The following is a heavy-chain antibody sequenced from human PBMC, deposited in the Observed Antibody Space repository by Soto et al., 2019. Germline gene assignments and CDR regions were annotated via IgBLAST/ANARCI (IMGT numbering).Heavy chain of an antibody. CDR1: GFTFISYS. J-gene: IGHJ4*02. CDR3: ARDHGGAPAFDY. V-gene: IGHV3-21*01. Sequence: GGSLRLSCASSGFTFISYSMNWVRQAPGKGLEWVSSISSSSSYIYYADSVKGRFTISRDNAKNSLYLQMNSLRAEDTAVYYCARDHGGAPAFDYWGQGTLVTVSS. D-gene: IGHD4-17*01. CDR2: ISSSSSYI.